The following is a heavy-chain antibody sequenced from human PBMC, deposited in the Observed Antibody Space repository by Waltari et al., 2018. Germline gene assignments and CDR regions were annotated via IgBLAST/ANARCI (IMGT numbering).Heavy chain of an antibody. Sequence: VQLVEFGGGLIQPGGYLRLSCEASGFHVRSNYMRLVRQAPGKGLEWVSVIYSGGSTYYADSGKGRFTISRDNSKNTLYLQMNSLRAEDTAVYYCARDRDYGDHNWFDPWGQGTLVTVSS. J-gene: IGHJ5*02. D-gene: IGHD4-17*01. CDR3: ARDRDYGDHNWFDP. V-gene: IGHV3-53*01. CDR2: IYSGGST. CDR1: GFHVRSNY.